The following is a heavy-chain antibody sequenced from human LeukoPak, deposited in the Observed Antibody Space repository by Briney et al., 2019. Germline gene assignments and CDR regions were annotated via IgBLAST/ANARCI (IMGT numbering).Heavy chain of an antibody. CDR3: ARGWVWPRSSTGLGAFDI. Sequence: GGSLRLSCAASGFTFSSYSMNWVRQAPGKGLEWVSSISSSSSYIYYAASVKGRFTISRDNAKNSLYLQMNSLRAEDTAVYYCARGWVWPRSSTGLGAFDIWGQGTMVTVSS. D-gene: IGHD2-2*01. CDR1: GFTFSSYS. CDR2: ISSSSSYI. J-gene: IGHJ3*02. V-gene: IGHV3-21*01.